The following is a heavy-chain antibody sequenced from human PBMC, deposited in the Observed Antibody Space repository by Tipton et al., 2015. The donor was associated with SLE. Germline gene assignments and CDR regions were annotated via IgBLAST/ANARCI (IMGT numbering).Heavy chain of an antibody. CDR1: GGSFSAYY. V-gene: IGHV4-34*01. CDR3: ARAPGLERSYFYYFYMDV. Sequence: LRLSCAVYGGSFSAYYWSWIRQHPGKGLEWIGEINHSGSTNYNPSLKSRVTISVDTSKNQFSLKLSSVTAADTAVYYRARAPGLERSYFYYFYMDVWGKGTTVTVSS. D-gene: IGHD1-1*01. J-gene: IGHJ6*03. CDR2: INHSGST.